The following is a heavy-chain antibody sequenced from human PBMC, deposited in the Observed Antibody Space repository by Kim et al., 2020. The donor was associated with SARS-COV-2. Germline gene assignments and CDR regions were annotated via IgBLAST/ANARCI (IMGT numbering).Heavy chain of an antibody. CDR2: IGTAGDT. Sequence: GGSLRLSCAASGFTFSSYDMHWVRQATGKGLEWVSAIGTAGDTYYPGSVKGRFTISRENAKNSLYLQMNSLRAGDTAVYYCVRSLWFGELLYGMDVWGQGTTVTVSS. CDR1: GFTFSSYD. CDR3: VRSLWFGELLYGMDV. V-gene: IGHV3-13*01. J-gene: IGHJ6*02. D-gene: IGHD3-10*01.